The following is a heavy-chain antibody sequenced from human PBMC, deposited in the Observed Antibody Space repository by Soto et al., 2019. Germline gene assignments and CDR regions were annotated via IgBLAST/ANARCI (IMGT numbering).Heavy chain of an antibody. V-gene: IGHV4-30-4*01. CDR1: GVPISTDDYY. CDR2: IYYSGST. Sequence: PSETLSLTCTVSGVPISTDDYYWTWIRQPPGKGLEWIGYIYYSGSTYYNWSLKSRVTISIDRSKKQFSLNLSSGTAADTAVYYCARGDSYGNYYGMDVWGQGTTVTVSS. D-gene: IGHD5-18*01. J-gene: IGHJ6*02. CDR3: ARGDSYGNYYGMDV.